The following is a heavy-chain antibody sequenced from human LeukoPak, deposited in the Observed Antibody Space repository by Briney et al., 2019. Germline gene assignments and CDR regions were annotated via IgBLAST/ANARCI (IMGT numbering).Heavy chain of an antibody. D-gene: IGHD6-6*01. CDR1: GYTFTGYY. Sequence: ASVKVSCKASGYTFTGYYMHWVRQAPGQGLEWMGRINPNSGGTNYAQKFQGRVTMTRDASISTAYMELSRLRSDDTAVYYCARGVSTAARREYNWFDPWGQGTLVTVSS. V-gene: IGHV1-2*06. CDR2: INPNSGGT. J-gene: IGHJ5*02. CDR3: ARGVSTAARREYNWFDP.